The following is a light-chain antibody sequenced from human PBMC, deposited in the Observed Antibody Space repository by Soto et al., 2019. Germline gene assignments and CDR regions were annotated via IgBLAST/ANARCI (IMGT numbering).Light chain of an antibody. CDR1: SSNIGADYD. V-gene: IGLV1-40*01. J-gene: IGLJ1*01. CDR3: SSYTNINTRACV. Sequence: QSVLTQPPSVSGAPGQGVTISCTGSSSNIGADYDVHWYQQLPGTAPKIVMYGYTNRPSGVPDRFSGSTSGNTASLTISGLQAEDEAEYYCSSYTNINTRACVFGTGTKLTVL. CDR2: GYT.